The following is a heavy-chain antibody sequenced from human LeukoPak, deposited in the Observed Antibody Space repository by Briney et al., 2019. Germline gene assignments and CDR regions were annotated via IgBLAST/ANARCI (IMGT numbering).Heavy chain of an antibody. Sequence: QTGGSLRLSCAASGFTVSSNYMSWVRQAPGKGLEWVSGISGTGGDTYYADSVKGRFSISRDNSKNTLYLQMNSLRAEDAAVYFCASEYSKGDVWGQGTMVTVSS. CDR1: GFTVSSNY. CDR2: ISGTGGDT. J-gene: IGHJ3*01. D-gene: IGHD4-11*01. CDR3: ASEYSKGDV. V-gene: IGHV3-23*01.